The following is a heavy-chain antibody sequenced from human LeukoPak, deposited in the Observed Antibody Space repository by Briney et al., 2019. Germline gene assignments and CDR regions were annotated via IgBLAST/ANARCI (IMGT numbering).Heavy chain of an antibody. D-gene: IGHD2-2*01. CDR2: IYTSGST. V-gene: IGHV4-61*02. Sequence: SRTLSLTCTVSGGSISSGSYYWSWIRQPAGKGLEWIGRIYTSGSTNYNPSLKSRVTISVDTSKNQFSLKLSSVTAADTAVYYCAREIVVVPAAIWFDPWGQGTLVTVSS. CDR1: GGSISSGSYY. CDR3: AREIVVVPAAIWFDP. J-gene: IGHJ5*02.